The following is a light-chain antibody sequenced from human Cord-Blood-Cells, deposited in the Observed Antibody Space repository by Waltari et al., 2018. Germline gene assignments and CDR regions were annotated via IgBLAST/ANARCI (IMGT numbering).Light chain of an antibody. Sequence: EIVLTQSPATLPLSPGDRATLPCSASQSVSSYLAWYQQKPGQAPRLLIYDASNRATGIPARFSGSGAGTVFTISISSLDPENFAVYYCQQRSNWPPWTFGQGTKVEIK. CDR1: QSVSSY. CDR3: QQRSNWPPWT. J-gene: IGKJ1*01. V-gene: IGKV3-11*01. CDR2: DAS.